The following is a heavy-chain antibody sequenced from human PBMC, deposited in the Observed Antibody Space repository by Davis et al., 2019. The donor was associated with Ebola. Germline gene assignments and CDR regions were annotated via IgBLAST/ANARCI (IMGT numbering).Heavy chain of an antibody. CDR3: AREKAYYYDSSGGPHYYYGMDV. J-gene: IGHJ6*02. CDR2: ISYDGSNK. Sequence: PGGSLRLSCAASGFTFGSYGMHWVRQAPGKGLEWVAVISYDGSNKYYADSVKGRFTISRDNSKNSLYLQMNSLRAEDTAVYYCAREKAYYYDSSGGPHYYYGMDVWGQGTTVTVSS. D-gene: IGHD3-22*01. CDR1: GFTFGSYG. V-gene: IGHV3-30*03.